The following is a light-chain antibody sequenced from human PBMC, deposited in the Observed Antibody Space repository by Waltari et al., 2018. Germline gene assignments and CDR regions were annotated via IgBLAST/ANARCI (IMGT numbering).Light chain of an antibody. CDR1: NIGGRS. CDR3: HVWDGKTVM. J-gene: IGLJ3*02. Sequence: SSVLTQAPSVSVAPGQTATVTCGGDNIGGRSVHWYQQRPGRAPVLVVYLDSDRPSGIPDRFSGSKSGNAATLTIGRVEAGDEADYYCHVWDGKTVMFGGGTKLTVL. V-gene: IGLV3-21*02. CDR2: LDS.